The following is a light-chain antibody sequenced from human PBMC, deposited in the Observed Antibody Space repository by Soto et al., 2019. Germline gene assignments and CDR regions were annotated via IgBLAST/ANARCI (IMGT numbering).Light chain of an antibody. CDR3: QKYDSAPLT. CDR1: QGISNN. Sequence: DIQMTQSPSSLSASVGDRVTIACRASQGISNNLAWYQQKPGKVPKLLIYAASTLESGVPSRFSGSRSGTDFTLTISSLQPEDVAIYYCQKYDSAPLTFGGGTKVEIK. CDR2: AAS. V-gene: IGKV1-27*01. J-gene: IGKJ4*01.